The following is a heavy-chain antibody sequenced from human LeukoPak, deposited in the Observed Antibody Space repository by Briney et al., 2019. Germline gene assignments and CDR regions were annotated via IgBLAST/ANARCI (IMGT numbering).Heavy chain of an antibody. J-gene: IGHJ4*02. CDR2: IYTSGST. CDR3: ARSVREMATTLYFDY. D-gene: IGHD5-24*01. CDR1: GGSISGYY. V-gene: IGHV4-4*07. Sequence: PSETLSLTCTVSGGSISGYYWSWIRQPAGKGLEWIGRIYTSGSTNYNPSLKSPVTMSVDTSKNQFSLKLSSVTAADTAVYYCARSVREMATTLYFDYWGQGTLVTVSS.